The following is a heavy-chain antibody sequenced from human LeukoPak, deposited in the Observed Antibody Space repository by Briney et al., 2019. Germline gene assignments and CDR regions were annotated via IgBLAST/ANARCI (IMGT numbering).Heavy chain of an antibody. V-gene: IGHV1-46*01. CDR3: ASSIAVAGCIDY. J-gene: IGHJ4*02. CDR2: INPSGGST. D-gene: IGHD6-19*01. CDR1: GYTFTSYY. Sequence: ASVKVSCKASGYTFTSYYMHWVRQAPGQGLERMGIINPSGGSTSYAQKFQGRVTMTRDMSTSTVYMELSSLRSEDTAVYYCASSIAVAGCIDYWGQGTLVTVSS.